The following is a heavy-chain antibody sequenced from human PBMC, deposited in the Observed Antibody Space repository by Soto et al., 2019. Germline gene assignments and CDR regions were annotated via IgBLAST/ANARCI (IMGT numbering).Heavy chain of an antibody. Sequence: GGSLRLSCAASGFTFSDYYMSWIRQAPGKGPEWVSYISSSSSYTNYADSVKGRFTISRDNAKNSLYLQMNSLRAEDTAVYYCARDADILTGSDAFDIWGQGTMVTVSS. V-gene: IGHV3-11*05. D-gene: IGHD3-9*01. CDR1: GFTFSDYY. CDR2: ISSSSSYT. CDR3: ARDADILTGSDAFDI. J-gene: IGHJ3*02.